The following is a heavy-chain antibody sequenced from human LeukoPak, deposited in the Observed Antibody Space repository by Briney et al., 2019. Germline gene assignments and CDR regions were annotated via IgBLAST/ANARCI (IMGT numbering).Heavy chain of an antibody. CDR3: ARGLGYCSSTSCFRGYYFDY. CDR1: GGSFSGYY. V-gene: IGHV4-34*01. D-gene: IGHD2-2*01. Sequence: SETLSLTCAVYGGSFSGYYWSWIRQPPGKGLEWIGEIKHSGSTNYNPSLKSRVTISVDTSKNQFSLKLSSVTAADTAVYYCARGLGYCSSTSCFRGYYFDYWGQGTLVTVSS. CDR2: IKHSGST. J-gene: IGHJ4*02.